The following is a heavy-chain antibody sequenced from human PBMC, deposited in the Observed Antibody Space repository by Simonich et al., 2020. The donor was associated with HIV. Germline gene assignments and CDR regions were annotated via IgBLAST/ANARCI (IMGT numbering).Heavy chain of an antibody. CDR2: ILNDGSNK. D-gene: IGHD3-16*01. V-gene: IGHV3-30*07. Sequence: QVQLVESGGGVVQPGRSLRLSCAASGFTFSSYAMHWVRQAPGKGLEWVAVILNDGSNKYYADSVKGRFTISRDNSKNPLYLQMNSLRAEDTAVYYCASGGSISSVWADDYWGQGTLVTVSS. CDR1: GFTFSSYA. CDR3: ASGGSISSVWADDY. J-gene: IGHJ4*02.